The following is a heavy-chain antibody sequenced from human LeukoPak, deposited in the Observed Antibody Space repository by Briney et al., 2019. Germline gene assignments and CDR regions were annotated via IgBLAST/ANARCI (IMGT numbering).Heavy chain of an antibody. D-gene: IGHD5-12*01. CDR1: AFTFSSYA. V-gene: IGHV3-23*01. J-gene: IGHJ4*02. Sequence: PGRSLRLSSAAYAFTFSSYAMSWVRQAPGKGLVWVSAISGSSGGTYYADSVKGRITITKENSKNTLYLQMNSQRAEDTAGYYCAKVIESGYGALDYWGQGTVVTVSS. CDR3: AKVIESGYGALDY. CDR2: ISGSSGGT.